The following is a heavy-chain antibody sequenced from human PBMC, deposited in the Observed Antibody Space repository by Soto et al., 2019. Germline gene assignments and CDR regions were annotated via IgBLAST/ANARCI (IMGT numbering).Heavy chain of an antibody. V-gene: IGHV4-59*01. J-gene: IGHJ6*02. CDR3: ARERYYGMDV. Sequence: SETLSLTCTVSGGSISSYYWSWIRQPPGKGLEWIGNIYYSGSTNYDPSLKSRVTISVDTSKNQFSLKLSSVTAADTAVYYCARERYYGMDVWGQGTTVTV. CDR2: IYYSGST. CDR1: GGSISSYY.